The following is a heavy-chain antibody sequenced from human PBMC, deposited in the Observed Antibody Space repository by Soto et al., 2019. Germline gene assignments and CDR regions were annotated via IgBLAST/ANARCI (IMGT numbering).Heavy chain of an antibody. CDR3: ARGALYYDFWSGYPPLDY. Sequence: SETLSLTCAVYGGSFSGYYWSWIRQPPGKGLEWIGEINHSGSTNYNPSLKSRVTISVDTSKNQFSLKLSSVTAADTAVYYCARGALYYDFWSGYPPLDYWGQGTLVTVS. V-gene: IGHV4-34*01. J-gene: IGHJ4*02. D-gene: IGHD3-3*01. CDR2: INHSGST. CDR1: GGSFSGYY.